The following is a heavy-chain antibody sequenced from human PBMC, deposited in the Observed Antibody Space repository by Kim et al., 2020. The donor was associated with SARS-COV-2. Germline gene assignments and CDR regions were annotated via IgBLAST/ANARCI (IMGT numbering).Heavy chain of an antibody. CDR3: AKDLQYYDILTGYYMRVPYYYFRMDV. Sequence: GGSLRLSCAASGFTFSSYGMHWVRQAPGKGLEWVAVISYDGSNKYYADSVKGRFTISRDNSKNTLYLQMNSLRAEDTAVYYCAKDLQYYDILTGYYMRVPYYYFRMDVWGPGTTGTVSS. J-gene: IGHJ6*02. CDR2: ISYDGSNK. D-gene: IGHD3-9*01. V-gene: IGHV3-30*18. CDR1: GFTFSSYG.